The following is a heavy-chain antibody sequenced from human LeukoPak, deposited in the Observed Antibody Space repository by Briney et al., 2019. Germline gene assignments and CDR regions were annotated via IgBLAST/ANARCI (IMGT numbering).Heavy chain of an antibody. V-gene: IGHV3-23*01. J-gene: IGHJ5*02. Sequence: GGSLRLSCAASGFTFSSSAMSWVRQAPGKGLEWVSTISASGGSTYYAVSVKGRFTISRDDPENTLYLQMNSLRAEDTAVYYCAKGGGWFDPWGQGTLVTVSS. CDR2: ISASGGST. CDR1: GFTFSSSA. CDR3: AKGGGWFDP. D-gene: IGHD2-15*01.